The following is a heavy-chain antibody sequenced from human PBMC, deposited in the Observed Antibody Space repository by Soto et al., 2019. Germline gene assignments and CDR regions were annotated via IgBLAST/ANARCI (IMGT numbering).Heavy chain of an antibody. J-gene: IGHJ5*02. Sequence: LRLSWAASGVTFSGSAMHWVRQASLKGLEWVGRIRSKANSYATAYAASVKGRFTISRDDSKNTAYLQMNSLKTEDTAVYYCTRLATYYDFWSGYWNWFDPWGQGTLVTVSS. CDR2: IRSKANSYAT. CDR3: TRLATYYDFWSGYWNWFDP. D-gene: IGHD3-3*01. CDR1: GVTFSGSA. V-gene: IGHV3-73*01.